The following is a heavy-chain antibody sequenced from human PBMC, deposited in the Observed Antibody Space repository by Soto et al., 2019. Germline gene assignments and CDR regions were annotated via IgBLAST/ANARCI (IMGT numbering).Heavy chain of an antibody. CDR1: GFTFSNAW. V-gene: IGHV3-15*07. CDR2: IKSKTDGGTT. J-gene: IGHJ4*01. D-gene: IGHD3-22*01. Sequence: EVRLVESGGGLVKPGGSLRLSCAASGFTFSNAWINWVRQAPGKGLEWVGRIKSKTDGGTTDYAEPVKGRFAISRDDSNNMVYLQMNSLKIEDTAVYYCTTDSYSTIIIVRFDYWGHGTLVTVSS. CDR3: TTDSYSTIIIVRFDY.